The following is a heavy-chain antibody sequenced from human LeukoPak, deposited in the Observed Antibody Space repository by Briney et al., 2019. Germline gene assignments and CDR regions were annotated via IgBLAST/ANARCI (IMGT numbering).Heavy chain of an antibody. CDR3: ARATIQTTAAAAPDP. Sequence: ASVKVSCKASGYTFTSYGISWVRQAPGQGLEWMGWISAYNGNTNYAQKLQGRVTMTTDTSTSTVYMELSSLRSEDTAVYYCARATIQTTAAAAPDPWGQGTLVTVSS. J-gene: IGHJ5*02. V-gene: IGHV1-18*01. D-gene: IGHD2-2*01. CDR1: GYTFTSYG. CDR2: ISAYNGNT.